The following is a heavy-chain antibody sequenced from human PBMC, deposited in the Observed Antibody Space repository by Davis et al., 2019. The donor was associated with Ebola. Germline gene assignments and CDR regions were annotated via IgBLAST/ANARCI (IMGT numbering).Heavy chain of an antibody. Sequence: SETLSLTCTVSGGSISSYYWSWIRQPPGKGLEWIGYIYYSGSTNYNPSLKSRVTISVDTSKNQFSLKLSPVTAADTAVYYCARDSHLIVGGRGWFDPWGQGTLVTVSS. V-gene: IGHV4-59*01. CDR1: GGSISSYY. CDR3: ARDSHLIVGGRGWFDP. D-gene: IGHD1-26*01. CDR2: IYYSGST. J-gene: IGHJ5*02.